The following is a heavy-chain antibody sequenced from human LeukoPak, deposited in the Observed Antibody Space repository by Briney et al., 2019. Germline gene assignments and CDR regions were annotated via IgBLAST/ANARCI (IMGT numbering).Heavy chain of an antibody. CDR1: GFTFSSYA. CDR2: ISGSGGST. Sequence: GGSLRLSCAASGFTFSSYAMSWVRQAPGKGLEWVSSISGSGGSTYYADSVKGRFTISRDNAKNSLYLQMNSLRAEDTAVYYCARDIVATMTDYWGQGTLVTVSS. J-gene: IGHJ4*02. D-gene: IGHD5-12*01. V-gene: IGHV3-23*01. CDR3: ARDIVATMTDY.